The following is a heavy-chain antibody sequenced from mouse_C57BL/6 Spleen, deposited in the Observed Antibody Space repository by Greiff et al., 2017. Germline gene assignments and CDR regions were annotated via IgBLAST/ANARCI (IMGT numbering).Heavy chain of an antibody. D-gene: IGHD2-5*01. Sequence: VQLQQSDAELVKPGASVTISCKVSGYSFTDHTIHWMKQRPERGREWMGYNFPRDGSTKYNEKFKGKATLTADKSSSTAYMQLNSLTSEDSAVYFCATGDAYSNYGYWGQGTTLTVSS. J-gene: IGHJ2*01. CDR2: NFPRDGST. CDR3: ATGDAYSNYGY. V-gene: IGHV1-78*01. CDR1: GYSFTDHT.